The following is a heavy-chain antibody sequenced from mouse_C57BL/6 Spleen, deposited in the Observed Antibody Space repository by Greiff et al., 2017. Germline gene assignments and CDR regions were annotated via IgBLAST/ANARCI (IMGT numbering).Heavy chain of an antibody. Sequence: VQLQQPGAELVMPGASVKLSCKASGYTFTSYWMHWVKQRPGQGLEWIGEIDPSDSYTNYNQKFKGKSTLTVDKSSSTAYMQLSSLTSEDSAVYYCARGYYYGSSYEWYFDVGGTGTTVTVSS. CDR3: ARGYYYGSSYEWYFDV. J-gene: IGHJ1*03. CDR1: GYTFTSYW. V-gene: IGHV1-69*01. CDR2: IDPSDSYT. D-gene: IGHD1-1*01.